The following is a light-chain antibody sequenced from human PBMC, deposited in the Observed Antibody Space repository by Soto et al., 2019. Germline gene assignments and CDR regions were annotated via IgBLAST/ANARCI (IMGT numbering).Light chain of an antibody. CDR3: QQYDGSSWT. V-gene: IGKV1-5*01. CDR1: QSIGSW. CDR2: DAS. Sequence: DVQMTQSPSTLSASVGDRVTITCRASQSIGSWLAWYQQKPGKAPKLLIYDASVLERGVPSRFSGSGSGTDFTLTISSLQPDDFATYYCQQYDGSSWTLGQGTKVEIK. J-gene: IGKJ1*01.